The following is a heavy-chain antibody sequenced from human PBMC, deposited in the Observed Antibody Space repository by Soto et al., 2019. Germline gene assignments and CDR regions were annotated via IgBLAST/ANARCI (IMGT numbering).Heavy chain of an antibody. Sequence: QVQLQESGPGLVKPSQTLSLTCTVSGGSIASSGNFWTWIRHHPGKGLEWLGYIVNSGTAYYTPSLKSRLSISIDTSKNHFSLSLTSLTAADPAVYFCARGDAGGWFLDSWGQGAQVIVSS. D-gene: IGHD6-19*01. J-gene: IGHJ4*02. CDR2: IVNSGTA. V-gene: IGHV4-31*03. CDR1: GGSIASSGNF. CDR3: ARGDAGGWFLDS.